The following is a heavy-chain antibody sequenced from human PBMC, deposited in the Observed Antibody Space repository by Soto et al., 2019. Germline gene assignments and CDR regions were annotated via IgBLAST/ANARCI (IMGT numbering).Heavy chain of an antibody. J-gene: IGHJ5*02. CDR3: ARDCPDYYGSGSYYNNWFDP. D-gene: IGHD3-10*01. V-gene: IGHV1-18*01. Sequence: ASVKVSCKASGYTFTSYGISWVRQAPGQGLEWMGWISAYNGNTNYAQKLQGRVTMTTGTSTSTAYMELRSLRSDDTAVYYCARDCPDYYGSGSYYNNWFDPWGQGTLVTVSS. CDR2: ISAYNGNT. CDR1: GYTFTSYG.